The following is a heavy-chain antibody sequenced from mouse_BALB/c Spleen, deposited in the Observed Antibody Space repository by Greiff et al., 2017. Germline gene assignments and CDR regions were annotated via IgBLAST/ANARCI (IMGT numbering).Heavy chain of an antibody. CDR3: ARSDGNYGAY. Sequence: VKLVESGAELVRPGSSVKISCKASGYAFSSYWMNWVKQRPGQGLEWIGQIYPGDGDTNYNGKFKGKATLTADKSSSTAYMQLSSLTSEDSAVYFCARSDGNYGAYWGQGTLVTVSA. CDR1: GYAFSSYW. CDR2: IYPGDGDT. J-gene: IGHJ3*01. D-gene: IGHD2-1*01. V-gene: IGHV1-80*01.